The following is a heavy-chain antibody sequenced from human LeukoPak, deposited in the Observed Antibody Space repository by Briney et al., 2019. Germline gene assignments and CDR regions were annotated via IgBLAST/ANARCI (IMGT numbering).Heavy chain of an antibody. CDR3: ARFLIGGGSPHYFDY. Sequence: ASVKVSCKASGYTFTSYGINWVRPAPGQGLEWMGWISAYNGNTNYAQKFQGRVIMTTDTLTSTAYMELMSLRSDDTAVYYCARFLIGGGSPHYFDYWGQGTLVTVSS. D-gene: IGHD2-15*01. V-gene: IGHV1-18*01. J-gene: IGHJ4*02. CDR1: GYTFTSYG. CDR2: ISAYNGNT.